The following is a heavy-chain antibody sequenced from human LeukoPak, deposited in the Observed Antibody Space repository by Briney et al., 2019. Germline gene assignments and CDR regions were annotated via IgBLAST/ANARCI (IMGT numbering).Heavy chain of an antibody. CDR2: IYTSGST. Sequence: SETLSLTCTVSGGSISSGSYYWSWIRQPAGKGLEWIGRIYTSGSTNYNPSLKSRVTISVDTSKNQFSLKLSSVTAADTAVYYCVREGTAVAAEDYWGQGTLVTVSS. CDR1: GGSISSGSYY. CDR3: VREGTAVAAEDY. J-gene: IGHJ4*02. D-gene: IGHD6-19*01. V-gene: IGHV4-61*02.